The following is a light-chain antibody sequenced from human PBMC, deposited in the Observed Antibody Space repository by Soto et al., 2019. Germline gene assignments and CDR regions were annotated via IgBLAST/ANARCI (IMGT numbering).Light chain of an antibody. CDR2: YDS. J-gene: IGLJ7*01. V-gene: IGLV3-21*04. CDR3: QVWDSSSAPHAV. CDR1: NIGGKT. Sequence: SYELTQPPSVSVAPGKTARITCGGNNIGGKTVHWYQQKAGQAPILVIYYDSDRPSGIPERFSGSNSGNTATLTISRVEAGDEADYYCQVWDSSSAPHAVFGGGTQLTVL.